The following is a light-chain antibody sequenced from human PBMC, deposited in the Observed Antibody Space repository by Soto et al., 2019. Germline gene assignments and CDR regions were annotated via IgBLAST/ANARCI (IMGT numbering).Light chain of an antibody. J-gene: IGKJ1*01. CDR1: QTVSSSY. Sequence: EIVLTQSPGTLSLSPGERATLSCRASQTVSSSYLAWYQQRPGRAPRLLIYGTSSRATGIPDRFSGSGSGTDFTLTISRLEPEAFAGYYCQQYGDSPPWTFGQGTQVEI. V-gene: IGKV3-20*01. CDR2: GTS. CDR3: QQYGDSPPWT.